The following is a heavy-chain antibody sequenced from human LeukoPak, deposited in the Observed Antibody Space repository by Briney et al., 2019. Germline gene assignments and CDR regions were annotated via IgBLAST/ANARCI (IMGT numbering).Heavy chain of an antibody. J-gene: IGHJ5*02. CDR1: GGSISSYY. Sequence: PSETLSLTCTVSGGSISSYYWSWIRQPPGKGLEWIGYIYYSGSTNYNPSLKSRVTISVDTSKNQFSLKLSSVTAADTAVYYCARDWCSGGSCYSPRFWFDPWGQGTLVTVSS. CDR2: IYYSGST. CDR3: ARDWCSGGSCYSPRFWFDP. D-gene: IGHD2-15*01. V-gene: IGHV4-59*01.